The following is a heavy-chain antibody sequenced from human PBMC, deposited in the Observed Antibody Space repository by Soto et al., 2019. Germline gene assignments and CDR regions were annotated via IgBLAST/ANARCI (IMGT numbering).Heavy chain of an antibody. CDR2: IYYSGST. J-gene: IGHJ4*02. CDR1: GVSISSGDYY. CDR3: ARGRPDDYGDPDYFDY. D-gene: IGHD4-17*01. V-gene: IGHV4-31*03. Sequence: QVQLQESGPGLVKPSQTLSLTCNVSGVSISSGDYYWSWIRQHPAKGLEWIGHIYYSGSTYYNPSLKSRVTISVDTSKNQFSLKLSSVTAADTAVYYCARGRPDDYGDPDYFDYWGQGALVTVSS.